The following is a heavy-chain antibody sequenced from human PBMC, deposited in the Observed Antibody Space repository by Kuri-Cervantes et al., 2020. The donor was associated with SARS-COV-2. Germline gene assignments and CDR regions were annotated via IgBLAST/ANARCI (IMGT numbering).Heavy chain of an antibody. CDR2: INHSGST. CDR1: SGSVSGGSYY. V-gene: IGHV4-39*07. Sequence: GSLRLSCTVSSGSVSGGSYYWSWIRQPPGKGLEWIGEINHSGSTNYNPSLKSRVTISVDTSKNQFSLKLSSVTAADTAVYYCARGWYPVGATILYYFDYWGQGTLVTVSS. J-gene: IGHJ4*02. D-gene: IGHD1-26*01. CDR3: ARGWYPVGATILYYFDY.